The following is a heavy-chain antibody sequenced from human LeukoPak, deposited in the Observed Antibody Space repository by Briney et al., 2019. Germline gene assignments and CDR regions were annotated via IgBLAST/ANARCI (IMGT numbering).Heavy chain of an antibody. V-gene: IGHV3-30*02. D-gene: IGHD2-2*01. CDR1: GFTFSSYE. CDR2: IRYDGGNT. Sequence: RPGGSLRLSCAASGFTFSSYEMNWVRQAPGMGLEWVAFIRYDGGNTYYADSVKGRFTISRDNSKNTMYLQMNSLNAEDTAVYYCAKDEVVPGYYYTDVWGRGTTVTISS. J-gene: IGHJ6*03. CDR3: AKDEVVPGYYYTDV.